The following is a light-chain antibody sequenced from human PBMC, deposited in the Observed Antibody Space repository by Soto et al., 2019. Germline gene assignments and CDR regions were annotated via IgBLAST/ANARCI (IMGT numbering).Light chain of an antibody. V-gene: IGLV2-11*01. CDR1: SSDVGGYNY. CDR3: CSYAGSYTFYV. Sequence: QSALTQPRSGSGSPGQSVTISCTGTSSDVGGYNYVSWYQQYPGTAPKLMIYDVTMRPSGVPDRFSGSKSGNTASLTISGLQAEDEADYYCCSYAGSYTFYVFGTGTKVTVL. J-gene: IGLJ1*01. CDR2: DVT.